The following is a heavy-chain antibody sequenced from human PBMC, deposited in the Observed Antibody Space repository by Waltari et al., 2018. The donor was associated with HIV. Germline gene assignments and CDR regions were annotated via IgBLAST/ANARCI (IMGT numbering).Heavy chain of an antibody. J-gene: IGHJ6*02. Sequence: QVQLVQSGAEVKKPGASVKVSCKASGYTFTSYSMHWVRQAPGRRFEWMGWMNTGNGNTKYSQKMQGRVTITRDTSASTAYMELTSLRSEDTAVYYCAREKNIPEKYHGMDVWGQGTTVTVSS. CDR2: MNTGNGNT. CDR1: GYTFTSYS. CDR3: AREKNIPEKYHGMDV. V-gene: IGHV1-3*04.